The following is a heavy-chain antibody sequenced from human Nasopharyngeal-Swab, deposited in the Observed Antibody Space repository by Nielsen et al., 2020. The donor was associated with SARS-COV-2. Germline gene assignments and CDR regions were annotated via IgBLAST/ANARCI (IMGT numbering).Heavy chain of an antibody. CDR2: IHHSGSA. CDR3: ARGTHTIFGVVKELNY. CDR1: GGSVSNDDW. V-gene: IGHV4-4*02. D-gene: IGHD3-3*01. J-gene: IGHJ4*02. Sequence: SQTLSLTCPVPGGSVSNDDWWTWVRQPPGKGLEWIGEIHHSGSANYNPSLKSRFTMSVDKSKNQFSLKLSSLTAADTAVYYCARGTHTIFGVVKELNYWGQGTLVTVSS.